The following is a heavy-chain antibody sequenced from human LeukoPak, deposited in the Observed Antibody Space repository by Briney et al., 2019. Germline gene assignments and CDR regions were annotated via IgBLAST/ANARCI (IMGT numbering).Heavy chain of an antibody. D-gene: IGHD1-26*01. CDR2: IYTSGST. CDR1: GGSISSYY. CDR3: PRDSPFEWDVFGDSFDM. J-gene: IGHJ3*02. Sequence: SESLSLTCTVSGGSISSYYWSWIRQPAGKGLEWVGRIYTSGSTNYNPSPRSRFPIPMEPSKTHSSLKLSSVTAADRPLYYCPRDSPFEWDVFGDSFDMWGEGTVVTVSS. V-gene: IGHV4-4*07.